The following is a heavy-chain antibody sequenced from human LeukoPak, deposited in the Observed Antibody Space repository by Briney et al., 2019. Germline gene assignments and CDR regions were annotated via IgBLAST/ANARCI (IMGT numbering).Heavy chain of an antibody. Sequence: ASVKVSCKASRYTLTSYGISWVRQAPAQGLEWMGWISAYNGNTNYAQKFQGRVTMTRDTSISTAYMELSRLRSDDTAVYYCAREQQLVQAYYYYYYMDVWGKGTTVTVSS. CDR2: ISAYNGNT. CDR3: AREQQLVQAYYYYYYMDV. D-gene: IGHD6-13*01. CDR1: RYTLTSYG. V-gene: IGHV1-18*01. J-gene: IGHJ6*03.